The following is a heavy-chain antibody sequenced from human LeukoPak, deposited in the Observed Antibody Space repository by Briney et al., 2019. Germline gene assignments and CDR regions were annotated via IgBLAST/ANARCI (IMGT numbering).Heavy chain of an antibody. CDR1: GGSFSGYY. CDR3: ARGQYGRSIDY. J-gene: IGHJ4*02. D-gene: IGHD1-26*01. V-gene: IGHV4-34*01. Sequence: SETLSLTCAVYGGSFSGYYWSWIPQPPGKGLEWIGEINHSGSNNYNPSLKSRVTISVDTSKNQFSLKLSSVTAADTAVYYCARGQYGRSIDYWGQGTLVTVSS. CDR2: INHSGSN.